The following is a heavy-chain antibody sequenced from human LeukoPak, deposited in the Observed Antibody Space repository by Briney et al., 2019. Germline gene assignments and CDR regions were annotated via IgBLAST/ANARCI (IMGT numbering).Heavy chain of an antibody. CDR1: GGSISGSY. V-gene: IGHV4-59*01. CDR3: AATGPYYFHY. Sequence: SATLSLTCTVSGGSISGSYWSWLRQPPGKGLEWIGYIYHGGSTNYNASLKNRVTISVDASKNQVSLQLNSLTAADTALYYCAATGPYYFHYWGQGTLVTVSS. D-gene: IGHD3-9*01. CDR2: IYHGGST. J-gene: IGHJ4*02.